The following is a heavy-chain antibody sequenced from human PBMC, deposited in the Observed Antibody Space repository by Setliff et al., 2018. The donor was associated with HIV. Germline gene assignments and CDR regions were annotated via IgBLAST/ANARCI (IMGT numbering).Heavy chain of an antibody. CDR2: ISTSGST. Sequence: SETLSLTCTVSGGSINNFYWSWIRQPPGKGLEWIGYISTSGSTKYNPSLKSRVTILVDPSNNQFSLQLTSVTAADTAVYYCARSGNILTDYSYYSYFMDVWGGGTTVTVSS. D-gene: IGHD3-9*01. CDR3: ARSGNILTDYSYYSYFMDV. CDR1: GGSINNFY. V-gene: IGHV4-4*09. J-gene: IGHJ6*03.